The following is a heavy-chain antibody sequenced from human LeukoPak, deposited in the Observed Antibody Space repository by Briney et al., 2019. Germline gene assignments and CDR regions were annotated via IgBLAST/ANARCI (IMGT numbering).Heavy chain of an antibody. CDR2: ISSSSSTI. CDR1: GFTFSDYY. D-gene: IGHD3-22*01. V-gene: IGHV3-11*04. Sequence: GGSLRLSCAASGFTFSDYYMSWIRQAPGKGLEWVSYISSSSSTIYYADSVKGRFTISRDNAKNSLYLQMNSLRAEDTAVYYCARDLFSSGYYIGFDYWGQGTLVTVSS. CDR3: ARDLFSSGYYIGFDY. J-gene: IGHJ4*02.